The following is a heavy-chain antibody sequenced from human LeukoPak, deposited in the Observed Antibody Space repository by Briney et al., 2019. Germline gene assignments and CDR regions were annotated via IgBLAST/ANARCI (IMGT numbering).Heavy chain of an antibody. D-gene: IGHD3-10*01. CDR2: IYHSGST. Sequence: SETLSLTCAVSGYSISSGYYWGWIRQPPGKGLEWIGSIYHSGSTYYNPSLKSRVTISVDTSKNQFSLKLSSVTVADTAVYYCASHYYGSGTAVFDYWGQGTLVTVSS. CDR1: GYSISSGYY. V-gene: IGHV4-38-2*01. CDR3: ASHYYGSGTAVFDY. J-gene: IGHJ4*02.